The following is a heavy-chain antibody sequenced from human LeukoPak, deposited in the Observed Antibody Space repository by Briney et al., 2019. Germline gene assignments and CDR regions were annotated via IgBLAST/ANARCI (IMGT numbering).Heavy chain of an antibody. CDR2: ISYHGKSE. D-gene: IGHD1-1*01. Sequence: GGSLRLSCAASGFTFGSYALHWVRQAPGKGLEWVAFISYHGKSENYADSVKGRFTISRDNSKNTLYLQMNSLRGEDTGVYYCARDPVPATARHFDYWGQGTLVTVSS. CDR3: ARDPVPATARHFDY. CDR1: GFTFGSYA. V-gene: IGHV3-30*04. J-gene: IGHJ4*02.